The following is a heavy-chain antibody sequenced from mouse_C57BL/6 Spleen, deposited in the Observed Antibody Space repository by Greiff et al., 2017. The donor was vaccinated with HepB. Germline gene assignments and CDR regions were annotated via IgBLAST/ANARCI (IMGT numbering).Heavy chain of an antibody. CDR1: GFTFSDYG. D-gene: IGHD1-1*01. V-gene: IGHV5-17*01. CDR3: ARPRSTVASGFAY. J-gene: IGHJ3*01. CDR2: ISSGSSTI. Sequence: EVQVVESGGGLVKPGGSLKLSCAASGFTFSDYGMHWVRQAPEKGLEWVAYISSGSSTIYYADTVKGRFTISRDNAKNTLFLQMTSLRSEDTAMYYCARPRSTVASGFAYWGQGTLVTVSA.